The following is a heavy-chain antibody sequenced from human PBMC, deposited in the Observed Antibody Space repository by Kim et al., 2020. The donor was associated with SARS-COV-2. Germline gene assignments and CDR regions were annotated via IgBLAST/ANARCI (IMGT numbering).Heavy chain of an antibody. Sequence: GGSLRLSCAASGFTFSSYAMHWVRQAPGKGLEWVAVISYDGSNKYYADSVKGRFTISRDNSKNTLYLQMNSLRAEDTAVYYCARDGGSSGWYEGGDYWGQGTLVTVSS. D-gene: IGHD6-19*01. CDR3: ARDGGSSGWYEGGDY. CDR1: GFTFSSYA. CDR2: ISYDGSNK. V-gene: IGHV3-30-3*01. J-gene: IGHJ4*02.